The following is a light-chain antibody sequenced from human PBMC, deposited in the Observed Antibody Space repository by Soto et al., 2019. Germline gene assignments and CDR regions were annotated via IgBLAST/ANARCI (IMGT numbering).Light chain of an antibody. J-gene: IGKJ5*01. Sequence: DIQMTQYPSTLSASVGEIVTISFRASQSVNNWLAWYQQKPGKAPKLLIYAASTLENGVPTRFSGTGSETEFTLTVSSLQPDDSATYYCQQYNDYITFGQGTRLEI. CDR1: QSVNNW. CDR3: QQYNDYIT. V-gene: IGKV1-5*01. CDR2: AAS.